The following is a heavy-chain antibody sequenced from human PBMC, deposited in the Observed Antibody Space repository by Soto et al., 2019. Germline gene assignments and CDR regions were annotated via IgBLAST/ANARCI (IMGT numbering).Heavy chain of an antibody. CDR1: GGSISSSNW. CDR2: IYHSGST. D-gene: IGHD6-19*01. CDR3: ARSPVRIAVAESGDY. J-gene: IGHJ4*02. V-gene: IGHV4-4*02. Sequence: QVQLQESGPGLVKPSGTLSLTCAVSGGSISSSNWWSWVRQPPGKGLEWIGEIYHSGSTNYNPSLKSRVTTSVDKSKNQFSLKLSSVTAADTAVYYCARSPVRIAVAESGDYWGQGTLVTVSS.